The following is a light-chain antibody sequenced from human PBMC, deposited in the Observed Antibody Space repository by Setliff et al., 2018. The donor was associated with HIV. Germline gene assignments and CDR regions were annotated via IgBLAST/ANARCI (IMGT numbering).Light chain of an antibody. CDR2: DVS. V-gene: IGLV2-14*03. CDR3: SSYTSNARV. Sequence: QSVLTQPASVSGSPGQSITISCNGTSSDVGGYNYVSWYQHHPGKAPKLMIYDVSSRPSGVSNRFSGSKSGNTASLTISGLQAEDEADYYCSSYTSNARVFGTGTKVTVL. J-gene: IGLJ1*01. CDR1: SSDVGGYNY.